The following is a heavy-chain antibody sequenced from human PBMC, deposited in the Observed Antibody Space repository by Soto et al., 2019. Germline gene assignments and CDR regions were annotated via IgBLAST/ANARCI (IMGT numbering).Heavy chain of an antibody. V-gene: IGHV3-23*01. Sequence: VPLLESGGGLVQPGGSLRLSCAASGFPFSMSAMTWVRQAPGKGLEWVSTTGLNGRTTYYADSVKGRFTVSRDNTKNTLDLQMSSLRAEDTAVYYCATVHSTSRSFDYWGQGTLVTVSS. CDR3: ATVHSTSRSFDY. CDR1: GFPFSMSA. D-gene: IGHD6-6*01. CDR2: TGLNGRTT. J-gene: IGHJ4*02.